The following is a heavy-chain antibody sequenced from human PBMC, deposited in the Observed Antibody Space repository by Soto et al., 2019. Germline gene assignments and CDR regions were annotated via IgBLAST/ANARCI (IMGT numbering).Heavy chain of an antibody. CDR3: ARGRSKLVDLDY. J-gene: IGHJ4*02. CDR1: GFTFSSYG. CDR2: IWYDGSNK. V-gene: IGHV3-33*01. D-gene: IGHD2-8*02. Sequence: QVQLVESGGGVVQPGRSLRLSCAASGFTFSSYGMQWVRKAPGNGLEWVAVIWYDGSNKDYAASVKGRFTISRDNSKNTLSLQMNSLRAEDTAVYYCARGRSKLVDLDYWGQGNLVTVSS.